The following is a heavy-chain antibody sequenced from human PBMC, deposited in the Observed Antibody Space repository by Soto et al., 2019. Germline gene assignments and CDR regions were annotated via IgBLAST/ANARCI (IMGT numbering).Heavy chain of an antibody. CDR1: GGSISSYY. CDR2: IYYSGST. J-gene: IGHJ6*03. V-gene: IGHV4-59*01. Sequence: SETLSLTCSVSGGSISSYYLSWIRQPPGKGLEWIGYIYYSGSTNYNPSLKSRVTISVDTSKNQFSLKLSSVTAADTAVYYCARGRPQKGGYCSSTSCYSYYYYYMDVWGKGTTVTVSS. D-gene: IGHD2-2*01. CDR3: ARGRPQKGGYCSSTSCYSYYYYYMDV.